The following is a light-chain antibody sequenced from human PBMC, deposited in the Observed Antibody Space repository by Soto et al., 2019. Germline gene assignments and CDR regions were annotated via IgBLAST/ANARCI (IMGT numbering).Light chain of an antibody. CDR3: QHYKA. V-gene: IGKV3-20*01. Sequence: EIVLTQSPGTLSLSPGERATLSCRASQSVSDSFIAWYQQRPGQAPRLLIYGASQGATGIPDRVSGSGSGTHFTPTINRLEPEDLAGYYCQHYKAFGGGTKVEIK. CDR1: QSVSDSF. J-gene: IGKJ4*01. CDR2: GAS.